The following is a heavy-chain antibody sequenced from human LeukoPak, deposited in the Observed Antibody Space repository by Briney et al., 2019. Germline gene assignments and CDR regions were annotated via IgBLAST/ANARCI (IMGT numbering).Heavy chain of an antibody. D-gene: IGHD3-22*01. CDR3: ARSFYDSSGYPNFDY. J-gene: IGHJ4*02. CDR1: GYTFSSYS. Sequence: PGGSLRLSCAASGYTFSSYSMNWVRQAPGKGLEWVSFISSGGSYIYYGDSVKGRFTISRDNAKKSLYLQMNSMRAEDTAVYFCARSFYDSSGYPNFDYWGQGTLVTVSS. CDR2: ISSGGSYI. V-gene: IGHV3-21*01.